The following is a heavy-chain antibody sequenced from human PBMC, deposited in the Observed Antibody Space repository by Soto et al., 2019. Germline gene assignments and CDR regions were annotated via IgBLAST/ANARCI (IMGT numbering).Heavy chain of an antibody. CDR1: GRSMSGYY. D-gene: IGHD3-9*01. CDR3: AREDYYDTGYYVV. V-gene: IGHV4-4*07. Sequence: SETLSLTCTVSGRSMSGYYWSWIRQPAGERLEWIGRIYTSGTTDFNPSLKGRVTMSVDTSKNQFSLKLTSVTAADTALYYCAREDYYDTGYYVVWGQGTQGTVS. J-gene: IGHJ4*02. CDR2: IYTSGTT.